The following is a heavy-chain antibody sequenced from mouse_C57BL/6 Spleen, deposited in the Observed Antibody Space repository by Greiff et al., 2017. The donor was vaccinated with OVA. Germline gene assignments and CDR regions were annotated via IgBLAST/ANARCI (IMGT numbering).Heavy chain of an antibody. Sequence: QVQLQQPGAELVKPGASVKLSCKASGYTFTSYWMQWVKQRPGQGLEWIGEIDPSDSYTNYHQKFKGKATLTVDTASSTAYMQLSSLTSEDSAVYYCARGVSTVVATRYFDYWGQGTTLTVSS. J-gene: IGHJ2*01. CDR1: GYTFTSYW. D-gene: IGHD1-1*01. CDR2: IDPSDSYT. V-gene: IGHV1-50*01. CDR3: ARGVSTVVATRYFDY.